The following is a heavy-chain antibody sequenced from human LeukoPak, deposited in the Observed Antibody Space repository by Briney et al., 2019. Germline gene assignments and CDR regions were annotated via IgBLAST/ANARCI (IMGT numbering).Heavy chain of an antibody. CDR1: GGSISSYY. Sequence: SETLSLTCTVSGGSISSYYWSWIRQPPGKGLEWIGYIYYSGSTNYNPSLKSRVTISVDTSKNQFSLKLSSVTAADTAVYYCARVGYSSSWYGGGAFDIWGQGTMVTVSS. D-gene: IGHD6-13*01. CDR3: ARVGYSSSWYGGGAFDI. J-gene: IGHJ3*02. V-gene: IGHV4-59*01. CDR2: IYYSGST.